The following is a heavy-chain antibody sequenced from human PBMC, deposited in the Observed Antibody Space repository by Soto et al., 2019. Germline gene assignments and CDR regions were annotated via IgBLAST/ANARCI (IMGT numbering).Heavy chain of an antibody. D-gene: IGHD1-1*01. CDR3: ARDRVPLRLFDP. CDR2: ISAYNGNT. Sequence: ASVKVSCKASGYTFTSYAMHWVLQAPGQRLEWMGWISAYNGNTNYAQKLQGRVTMTTDTSTSTAYMELRSLRSDDTAVYYCARDRVPLRLFDPWGQGTLVTVSS. J-gene: IGHJ5*02. V-gene: IGHV1-18*01. CDR1: GYTFTSYA.